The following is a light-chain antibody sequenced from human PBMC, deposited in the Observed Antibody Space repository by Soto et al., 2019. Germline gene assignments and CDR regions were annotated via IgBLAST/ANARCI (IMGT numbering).Light chain of an antibody. CDR2: DAS. CDR3: QQYDNLPLT. V-gene: IGKV1-33*01. Sequence: DIQMTQSPSSLSASVGDRVTITCQASQDISNYLNWYRQRPGKAPELLIYDASNLETGVPSRFSGSGSGTDFTFTVSSLQPVDIATYYCQQYDNLPLTFGGGTKVDIK. CDR1: QDISNY. J-gene: IGKJ4*01.